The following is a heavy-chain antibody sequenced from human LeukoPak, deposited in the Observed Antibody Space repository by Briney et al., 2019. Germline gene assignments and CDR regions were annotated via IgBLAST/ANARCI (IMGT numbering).Heavy chain of an antibody. CDR3: AKEDDKTASAYYYYMDV. CDR1: GFTFSSYS. J-gene: IGHJ6*03. D-gene: IGHD2-21*02. CDR2: ISSSSSTI. Sequence: GSLRLSCAASGFTFSSYSMNWVRQAPGKGLEWVSYISSSSSTIYYADSVKGRFTISRDNAKNSLYLQMNSLRAEDTAVYYCAKEDDKTASAYYYYMDVWGKGTTVTVSS. V-gene: IGHV3-48*01.